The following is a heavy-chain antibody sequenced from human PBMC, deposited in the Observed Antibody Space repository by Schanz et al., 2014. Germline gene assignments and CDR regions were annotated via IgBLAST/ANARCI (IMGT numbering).Heavy chain of an antibody. CDR2: IGYLGDT. J-gene: IGHJ4*02. CDR3: AKAHGNNWYGKGLDY. D-gene: IGHD1-1*01. Sequence: VQLLQFGGGVVQPGRSLRLSCAASGFTLSNSDMHWVRQGTGKGLEWVSTIGYLGDTYYPDSVKGRVTVSRDSGQNSLYLQMNSLRDDDTAVYFCAKAHGNNWYGKGLDYWGQGTQVTVSS. CDR1: GFTLSNSD. V-gene: IGHV3-13*01.